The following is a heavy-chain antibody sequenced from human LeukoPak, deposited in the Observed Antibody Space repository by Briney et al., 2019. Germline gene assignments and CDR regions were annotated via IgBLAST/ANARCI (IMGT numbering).Heavy chain of an antibody. CDR1: GFTFDDYA. CDR2: ISWNSGNI. CDR3: AKDGGGYSYYGMDV. Sequence: GRSLGLSCAASGFTFDDYAMHWVRQAPGKGLEWVSGISWNSGNIGYADSMKGRFTISRDNAKNSLYLQMNSLRAEDTALYYCAKDGGGYSYYGMDVWGQGTTVTVSS. V-gene: IGHV3-9*01. D-gene: IGHD5-12*01. J-gene: IGHJ6*02.